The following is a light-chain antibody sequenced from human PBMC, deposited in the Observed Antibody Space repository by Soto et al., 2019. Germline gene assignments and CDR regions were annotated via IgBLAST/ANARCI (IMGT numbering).Light chain of an antibody. CDR3: QQTYSAPPL. CDR1: QRIGTN. CDR2: AVS. Sequence: DIQMTQSPSSLSASIGDRVTLTCRASQRIGTNLNWYQQRPRKAPKLLIYAVSSLQSGVSSRFSGSGSGTDVTLSITSLQREDFATYYCQQTYSAPPLFGQGTKVEIK. J-gene: IGKJ1*01. V-gene: IGKV1-39*01.